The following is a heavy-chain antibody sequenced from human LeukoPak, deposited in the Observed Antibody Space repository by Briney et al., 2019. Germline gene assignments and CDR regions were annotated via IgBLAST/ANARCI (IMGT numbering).Heavy chain of an antibody. CDR1: GYTFTSYG. D-gene: IGHD6-13*01. CDR3: ARDRSRASGYSSSWYQYYYGMDV. Sequence: ASVKVPCKASGYTFTSYGISWVRQAPGQGLEWMGWISVYTGNTNYAQYLQGRVTMTTDTSTSTAYMELRSLRSDDTAVYYCARDRSRASGYSSSWYQYYYGMDVWGQGTTVTVSS. J-gene: IGHJ6*02. CDR2: ISVYTGNT. V-gene: IGHV1-18*01.